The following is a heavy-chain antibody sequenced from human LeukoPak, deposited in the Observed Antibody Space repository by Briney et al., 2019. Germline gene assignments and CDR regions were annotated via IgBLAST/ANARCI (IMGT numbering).Heavy chain of an antibody. CDR2: ITPILGIA. V-gene: IGHV1-69*04. Sequence: WASVKVSCKASGGTFSSYAISWVRQAPGQGLEWMGRITPILGIANYAQKFQGRVTITADKSTSTAYMELSSLRSEDTAVYYCARDRLYCSGGSCYPVPPDYWGQGTLVTVSS. CDR1: GGTFSSYA. D-gene: IGHD2-15*01. CDR3: ARDRLYCSGGSCYPVPPDY. J-gene: IGHJ4*02.